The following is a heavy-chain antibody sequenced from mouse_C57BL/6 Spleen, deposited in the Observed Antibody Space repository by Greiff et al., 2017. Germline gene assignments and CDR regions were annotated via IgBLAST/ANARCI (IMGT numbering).Heavy chain of an antibody. V-gene: IGHV14-3*01. CDR1: GFNIQNTY. J-gene: IGHJ4*01. D-gene: IGHD2-12*01. Sequence: VQLQQSVAELVRPGASVKLSCTASGFNIQNTYMHWVKQRPEQGLEWIGRIDPANGNTKYAPKFQGQATITADTSSNTAYLQLSSLTSEDTAIYYCARTAPSPYDGGMDYWGQGTSVTVSS. CDR2: IDPANGNT. CDR3: ARTAPSPYDGGMDY.